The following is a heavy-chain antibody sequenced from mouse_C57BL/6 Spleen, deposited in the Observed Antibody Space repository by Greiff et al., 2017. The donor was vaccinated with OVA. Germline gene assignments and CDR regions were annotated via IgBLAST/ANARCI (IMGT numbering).Heavy chain of an antibody. D-gene: IGHD2-4*01. Sequence: QVQLQQPGAELVMPGASVKLSCKASGYTFTSYWMHWVKQRPGQGLEWIGEIDPSDSYTNYNQKFKGKSTLTVDKSSSTAYMQLSSLTSDDSAVYYCARSYYDYDGLDYWGQGTTLTVSS. CDR2: IDPSDSYT. CDR1: GYTFTSYW. CDR3: ARSYYDYDGLDY. V-gene: IGHV1-69*01. J-gene: IGHJ2*01.